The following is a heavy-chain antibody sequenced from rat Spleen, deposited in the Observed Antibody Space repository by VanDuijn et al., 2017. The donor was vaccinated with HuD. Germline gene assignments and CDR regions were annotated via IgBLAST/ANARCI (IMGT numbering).Heavy chain of an antibody. CDR2: ISYDGYNT. CDR1: GFTFSNHG. D-gene: IGHD1-5*01. CDR3: ARPYNRPLYFDH. J-gene: IGHJ2*01. Sequence: EVQLVESGGGLVQPGRSLKLSCAASGFTFSNHGMAWVRQAPTKGLEWVATISYDGYNTYYRDSVKGRFSISRDDAKSTLYLQMDSLRSEDTATYYCARPYNRPLYFDHWGQGVMVTVSS. V-gene: IGHV5-29*01.